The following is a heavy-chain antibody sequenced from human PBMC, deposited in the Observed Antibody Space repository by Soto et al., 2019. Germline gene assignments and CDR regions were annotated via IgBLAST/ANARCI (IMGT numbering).Heavy chain of an antibody. Sequence: SETLSLTCTVYGGSMISYYWSWIRQPTGRGLEWIGFTYYAGSTKYNPSLNSRVTISVDTSKNQFALKLSSVTAADTAVYYCARENEAYYYGSGSYPNKKGQHNWFDPWGQGTLVTVSS. V-gene: IGHV4-59*12. J-gene: IGHJ5*02. CDR1: GGSMISYY. D-gene: IGHD3-10*01. CDR2: TYYAGST. CDR3: ARENEAYYYGSGSYPNKKGQHNWFDP.